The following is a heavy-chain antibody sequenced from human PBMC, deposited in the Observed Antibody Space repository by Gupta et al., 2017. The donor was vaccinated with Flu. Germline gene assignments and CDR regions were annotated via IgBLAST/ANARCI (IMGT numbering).Heavy chain of an antibody. Sequence: GSTYYADSVKGRFTISRDNSKNTLYLQMNSLRAEDTAVYYCAKSLYNWNDFHYYGMDVWGQGTTVTVSS. J-gene: IGHJ6*02. CDR3: AKSLYNWNDFHYYGMDV. D-gene: IGHD1-1*01. CDR2: GST. V-gene: IGHV3-23*01.